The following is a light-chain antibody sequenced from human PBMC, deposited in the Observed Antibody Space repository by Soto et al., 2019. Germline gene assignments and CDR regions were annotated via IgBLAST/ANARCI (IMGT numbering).Light chain of an antibody. CDR2: EVS. V-gene: IGLV2-14*01. CDR1: SSDVGGYNY. Sequence: QSALTQPASVSGSPGQSITISCTGTSSDVGGYNYVSWYQQHPGKAPKLLIYEVSNRPSGVSHRFSGSKSGNTASLTISGLQAEDEADYYCGSYTRSRTYVFGTGTKVTV. CDR3: GSYTRSRTYV. J-gene: IGLJ1*01.